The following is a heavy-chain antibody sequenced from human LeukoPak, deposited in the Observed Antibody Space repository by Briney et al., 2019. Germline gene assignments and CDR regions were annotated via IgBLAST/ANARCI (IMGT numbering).Heavy chain of an antibody. J-gene: IGHJ4*02. D-gene: IGHD3-22*01. CDR3: AKGSRPGSSGYPNLDH. V-gene: IGHV3-53*01. CDR2: IYSGSTT. CDR1: GFTVSNNY. Sequence: PGGSLRLSCAASGFTVSNNYVNWVRQAPGKGLEWVSLIYSGSTTNYADSVKGRFTISRDNSKNTLYLQMNSLRVDDTAVYYCAKGSRPGSSGYPNLDHWGQGTLVTVSS.